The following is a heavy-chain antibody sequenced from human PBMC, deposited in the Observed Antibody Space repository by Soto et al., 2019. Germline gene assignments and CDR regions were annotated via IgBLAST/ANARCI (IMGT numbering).Heavy chain of an antibody. CDR1: GYTFTSYG. V-gene: IGHV1-18*04. Sequence: QVQLVQSGAEVKKPGASVKVSCQSSGYTFTSYGISWVRQAPGQGLEWMGWISAYNGNTNYAQKLQGRVTMTTDTSTSTAYMELRSLRSDDTAVYYCARVNAGLRGYSSGWPFDYWGQGTLVTVSS. J-gene: IGHJ4*02. CDR3: ARVNAGLRGYSSGWPFDY. CDR2: ISAYNGNT. D-gene: IGHD6-19*01.